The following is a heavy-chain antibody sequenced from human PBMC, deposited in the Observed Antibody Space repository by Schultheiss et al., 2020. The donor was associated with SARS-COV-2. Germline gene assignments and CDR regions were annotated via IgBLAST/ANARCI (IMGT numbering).Heavy chain of an antibody. CDR3: ARGGRYFDWLLLAS. Sequence: GGSLRLSCAASGFTFSRYWMHWVRQAPGKGLVWVSRISSDGSSTSYADSVKGRFTISRDNSKSTLYLQMNSLRAEDTALYYCARGGRYFDWLLLASWGQGTQVTVSS. CDR1: GFTFSRYW. J-gene: IGHJ4*02. CDR2: ISSDGSST. V-gene: IGHV3-74*01. D-gene: IGHD3-9*01.